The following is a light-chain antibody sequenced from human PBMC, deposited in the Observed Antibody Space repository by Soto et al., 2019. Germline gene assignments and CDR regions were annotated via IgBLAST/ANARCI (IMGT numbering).Light chain of an antibody. J-gene: IGKJ1*01. CDR1: QSVSSN. Sequence: ETVMTQSPATLSVSPWERATLSCRASQSVSSNLAWYQQKPGQAPRLLIYGASSRATGIPDRFSGSGSGTDFTLTISRLEPEDFAVYYCQQYGSSPWTFGQGTKVDIK. CDR2: GAS. V-gene: IGKV3-20*01. CDR3: QQYGSSPWT.